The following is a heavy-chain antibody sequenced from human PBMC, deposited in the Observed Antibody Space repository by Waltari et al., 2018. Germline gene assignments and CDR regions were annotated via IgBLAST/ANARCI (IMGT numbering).Heavy chain of an antibody. CDR1: GYALNRYD. D-gene: IGHD3-9*01. V-gene: IGHV1-8*03. J-gene: IGHJ3*02. CDR3: ARARGYFDSFDAFDI. CDR2: LDPHSGNT. Sequence: QVKLVQSGAAVRTPGDSVKGSCQASGYALNRYDFNWVRQATGQGLEWMGWLDPHSGNTGYAKKFQGRVTIARNASISTAYLELSSLRSEDTAVYYCARARGYFDSFDAFDIWGQGTMVTVSS.